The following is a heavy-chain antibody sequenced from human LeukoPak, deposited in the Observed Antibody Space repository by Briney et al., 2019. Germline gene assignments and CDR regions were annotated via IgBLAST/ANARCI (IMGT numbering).Heavy chain of an antibody. Sequence: GGSLRLSCAASGFSFSRYWMTWVRQAPGKGLEWVANISEDGSVKYCVDSVKGRFTISRDNAKNSLYLQVNSLTAEDTAVYYCARDQNNFYEGSYYDAFDVWGQGTVVTVSS. D-gene: IGHD3-10*01. CDR1: GFSFSRYW. V-gene: IGHV3-7*01. J-gene: IGHJ3*01. CDR3: ARDQNNFYEGSYYDAFDV. CDR2: ISEDGSVK.